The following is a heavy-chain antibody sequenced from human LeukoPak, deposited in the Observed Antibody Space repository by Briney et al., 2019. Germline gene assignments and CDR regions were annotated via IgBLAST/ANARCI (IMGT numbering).Heavy chain of an antibody. Sequence: PGGSLRLSCVASGFTFSSYEMNWVRQAPGKGLEWVSYISSSGSTIYYADSVKGRFTISRDNAKNSLYLQMNSLRAEDTAVYYCARIGRYAFDIWGQGTMVTVSS. V-gene: IGHV3-48*03. D-gene: IGHD3-10*01. CDR1: GFTFSSYE. CDR2: ISSSGSTI. CDR3: ARIGRYAFDI. J-gene: IGHJ3*02.